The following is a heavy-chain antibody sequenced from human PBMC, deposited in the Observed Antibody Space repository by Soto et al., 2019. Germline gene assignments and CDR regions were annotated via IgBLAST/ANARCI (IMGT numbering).Heavy chain of an antibody. Sequence: QVQLHQSGPQLVRPTQTLSLSCTVSGVSINNHPYFWGWIRQHPEKGLEWIGYIYSSGTTYFNPSLRSRVGMSLDPAENRFSRRLPSVPAGDTAFFYWGRGADYVDPVREFFLDFWGQGALATVSS. CDR1: GVSINNHPYF. J-gene: IGHJ4*03. CDR2: IYSSGTT. CDR3: GRGADYVDPVREFFLDF. V-gene: IGHV4-31*03. D-gene: IGHD3-10*02.